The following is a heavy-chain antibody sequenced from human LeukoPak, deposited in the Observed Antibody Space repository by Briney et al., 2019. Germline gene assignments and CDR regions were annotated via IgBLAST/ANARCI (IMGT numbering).Heavy chain of an antibody. Sequence: GGSLRLSCAASGFSFNNYAMYWVRQAPGKGLEWVALISYDGGDKYYAESMKGRITISRDNAENTLYLQMNSLRAEDTAVYYCARGADSGYSSDNWGQGTLVSVSS. J-gene: IGHJ4*02. D-gene: IGHD3-9*01. CDR2: ISYDGGDK. V-gene: IGHV3-30*03. CDR3: ARGADSGYSSDN. CDR1: GFSFNNYA.